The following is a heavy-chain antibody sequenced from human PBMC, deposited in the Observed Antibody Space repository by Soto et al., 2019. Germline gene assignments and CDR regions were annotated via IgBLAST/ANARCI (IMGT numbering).Heavy chain of an antibody. CDR1: GSYITSGDYH. V-gene: IGHV4-30-4*01. CDR3: AGFGVGDRDDK. J-gene: IGHJ4*01. D-gene: IGHD2-8*01. Sequence: SETLSLTCSVSGSYITSGDYHWTWIRQAPGKGLEWIGYISHSETTYYSPALKNRIIISSDFSMNQFSLRLNSVTAADTAVYLCAGFGVGDRDDKWGQEPWSPSPQ. CDR2: ISHSETT.